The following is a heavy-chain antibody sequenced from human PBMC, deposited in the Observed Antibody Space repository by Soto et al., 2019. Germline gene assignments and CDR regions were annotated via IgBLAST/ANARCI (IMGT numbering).Heavy chain of an antibody. D-gene: IGHD2-21*01. Sequence: EVQLVESGGGLVQPGGSLRLSCAASGFTVSSNYVSWVRQAPGKGLEWVSVVYSGGSTYYADSVKGRFTSSRDNSKNTLYLQMNSLRAEDTAVYYCAGHRHKDYWGQGTLVTVPS. V-gene: IGHV3-66*04. CDR2: VYSGGST. CDR3: AGHRHKDY. J-gene: IGHJ4*02. CDR1: GFTVSSNY.